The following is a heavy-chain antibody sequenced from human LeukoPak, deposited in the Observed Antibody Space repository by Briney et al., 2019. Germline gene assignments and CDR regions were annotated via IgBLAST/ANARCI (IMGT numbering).Heavy chain of an antibody. J-gene: IGHJ4*02. V-gene: IGHV4-38-2*02. D-gene: IGHD5-18*01. Sequence: PSETLSLTCTVSAYSISSGYYWGWIRQPPGKGLEWIGSIYYSGSTYYNPSLKSRVTISVDTSKNQFSLKLSSVTAADTAVYYCARDLRYSYGSDFDYWGQGTLVTVSS. CDR2: IYYSGST. CDR1: AYSISSGYY. CDR3: ARDLRYSYGSDFDY.